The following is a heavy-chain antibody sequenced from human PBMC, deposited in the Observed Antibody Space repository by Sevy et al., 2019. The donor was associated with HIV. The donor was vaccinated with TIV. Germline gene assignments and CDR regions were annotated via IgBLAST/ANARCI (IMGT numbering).Heavy chain of an antibody. Sequence: KQSQTLSLTCAISGDSVSSNSATWNWIRQSPSRGLEWLGRTYYRSKWYNDYAVSVKSRITINPDTSKNQVSLQLNSVTPEDTAIYYCARDGLTYGGMDVWGQGTTVTVSS. D-gene: IGHD1-20*01. CDR1: GDSVSSNSAT. V-gene: IGHV6-1*01. J-gene: IGHJ6*02. CDR3: ARDGLTYGGMDV. CDR2: TYYRSKWYN.